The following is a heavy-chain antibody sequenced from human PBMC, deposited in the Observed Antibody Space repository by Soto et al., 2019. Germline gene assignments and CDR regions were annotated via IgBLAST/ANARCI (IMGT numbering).Heavy chain of an antibody. CDR1: GGTFSSYA. CDR2: IIPIFGTA. CDR3: ARDRTTVTMYYYYYGMDV. Sequence: QVQLVQSGAKVKKPGSSVKVSCKASGGTFSSYAISWVRQAPGQGLEWMGGIIPIFGTANYAQKLQGRVTITADESTSTAYMELSSMRPEETDVYYCARDRTTVTMYYYYYGMDVWGQGTTVTVSS. V-gene: IGHV1-69*01. D-gene: IGHD4-17*01. J-gene: IGHJ6*02.